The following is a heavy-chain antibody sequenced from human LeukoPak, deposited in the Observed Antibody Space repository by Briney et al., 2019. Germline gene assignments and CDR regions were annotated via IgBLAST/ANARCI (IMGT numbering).Heavy chain of an antibody. V-gene: IGHV4-34*01. CDR1: GGSFSGYY. Sequence: SETLSLTCAVYGGSFSGYYWSWIRQPPGKGLEWIGEINHSGSTNYNPSLKSRVTISVDTSKNQFSLKLSSVTAADTAVYYCARHYMVRGVAFDYWGQGTLVTVSS. D-gene: IGHD3-10*01. CDR2: INHSGST. CDR3: ARHYMVRGVAFDY. J-gene: IGHJ4*02.